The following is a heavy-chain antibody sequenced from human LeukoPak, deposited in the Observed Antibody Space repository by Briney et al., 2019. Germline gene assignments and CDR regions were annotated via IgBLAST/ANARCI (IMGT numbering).Heavy chain of an antibody. V-gene: IGHV3-72*01. CDR2: TRNKANSYTT. Sequence: GGSLRLSCAASGFTFSDHYMDWVRQAPGKGLEWVGRTRNKANSYTTEYAASVKGRFTIPRDDSKNSLYLQMNSLKTEDTAVYYCAREHDSSGYYRALDYWGQGTLVTVSS. J-gene: IGHJ4*02. D-gene: IGHD3-22*01. CDR1: GFTFSDHY. CDR3: AREHDSSGYYRALDY.